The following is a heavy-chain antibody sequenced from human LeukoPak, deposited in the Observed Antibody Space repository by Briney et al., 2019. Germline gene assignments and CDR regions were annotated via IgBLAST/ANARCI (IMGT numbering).Heavy chain of an antibody. J-gene: IGHJ4*02. Sequence: GGSLRLSCAPSRFTLSSYWMYWGRQAPGEGLVWVSRTNEHGSTTNYADSVKDRFTIYRENPKITMYMQMNSLRDEDTAMYYCERDVGGAGGHWGPGTLVTVSS. CDR2: TNEHGSTT. CDR3: ERDVGGAGGH. V-gene: IGHV3-74*01. CDR1: RFTLSSYW. D-gene: IGHD3-10*01.